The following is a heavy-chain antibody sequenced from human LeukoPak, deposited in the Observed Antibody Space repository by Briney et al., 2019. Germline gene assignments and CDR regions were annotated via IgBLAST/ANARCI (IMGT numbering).Heavy chain of an antibody. Sequence: TGGSLRLSCAASGFTFSSYAMYWVRQAPGKGLEWVSGIFGSGGSTHYADSVKGRFTISRDNSKNTLYLQMNSLRAEDTAVYFCAKRGVVIRVILVGFHKAAYYFESWGQGALATVSS. V-gene: IGHV3-23*01. D-gene: IGHD3/OR15-3a*01. CDR1: GFTFSSYA. CDR2: IFGSGGST. CDR3: AKRGVVIRVILVGFHKAAYYFES. J-gene: IGHJ4*02.